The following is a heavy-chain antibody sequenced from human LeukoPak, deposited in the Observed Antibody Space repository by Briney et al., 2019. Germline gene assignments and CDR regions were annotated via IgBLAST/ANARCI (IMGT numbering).Heavy chain of an antibody. V-gene: IGHV1-2*02. CDR2: INPNSGGT. J-gene: IGHJ4*02. D-gene: IGHD6-19*01. CDR1: GYTFTGYY. CDR3: ARARSGWYSYYFDY. Sequence: ASVKVSCKASGYTFTGYYMHWVRQAPGQGLEWMGWINPNSGGTNYAQKLQGRVTMTTDTSTSTAYMELRSLRSDDTAVCYCARARSGWYSYYFDYWGQGTLVTVSS.